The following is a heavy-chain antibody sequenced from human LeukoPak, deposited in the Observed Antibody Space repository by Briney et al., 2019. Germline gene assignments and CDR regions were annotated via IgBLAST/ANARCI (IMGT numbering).Heavy chain of an antibody. V-gene: IGHV4-38-2*01. D-gene: IGHD6-13*01. J-gene: IGHJ5*02. CDR3: ARSKQLFGWFDP. CDR1: GYSISSGYY. CDR2: IYHSGST. Sequence: KSSETLSLTCAVSGYSISSGYYWGWLRQPPGKGLEWIGSIYHSGSTYYNPSLKSRVTISVDTSKNQFSLKLSSVTAADTAVYYCARSKQLFGWFDPWGQGTLVTVSS.